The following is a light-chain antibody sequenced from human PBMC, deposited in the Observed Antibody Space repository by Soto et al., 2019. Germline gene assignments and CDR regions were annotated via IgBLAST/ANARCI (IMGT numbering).Light chain of an antibody. Sequence: DIPMTQSPSSLSASVGDRVTITCRASQSVSSSLNWYRQKPGKAPNLLIYAASSLQSGVPSRFSGSRSGTDFTLTISSLQPEDFATYYCQQTHSTPFTFGPGTKVDIK. CDR1: QSVSSS. CDR2: AAS. V-gene: IGKV1-39*01. CDR3: QQTHSTPFT. J-gene: IGKJ3*01.